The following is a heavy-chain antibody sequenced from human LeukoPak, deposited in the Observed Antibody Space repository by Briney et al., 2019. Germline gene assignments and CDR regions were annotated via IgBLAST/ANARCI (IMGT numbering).Heavy chain of an antibody. Sequence: GASLRLSCAASGFTFSSYGMSWVRRAPGKGLEWVSSITSSGVSTYYADSVKGRFTISRDNSKNTLFLQMNSLRAEDTAVYYCARCGYSYGCDYWGQGTLVTVSS. D-gene: IGHD5-18*01. CDR2: ITSSGVST. CDR3: ARCGYSYGCDY. CDR1: GFTFSSYG. V-gene: IGHV3-23*01. J-gene: IGHJ4*02.